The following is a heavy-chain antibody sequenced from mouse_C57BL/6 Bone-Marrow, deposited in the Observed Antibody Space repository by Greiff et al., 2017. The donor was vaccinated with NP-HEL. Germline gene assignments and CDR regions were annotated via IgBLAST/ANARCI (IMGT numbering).Heavy chain of an antibody. D-gene: IGHD1-1*01. J-gene: IGHJ2*01. CDR3: ARGSYYYGSVDY. V-gene: IGHV5-4*01. Sequence: EVQGVESGGGLVKPGGSLKLSYAASGFTFSSYAMSWVRQTPEKRLEWVATISDGGSYTYYPDNVKGRFTISRDNAKNNLYLQMSHLKSEDTAMYYCARGSYYYGSVDYWGQGTTLTVSS. CDR2: ISDGGSYT. CDR1: GFTFSSYA.